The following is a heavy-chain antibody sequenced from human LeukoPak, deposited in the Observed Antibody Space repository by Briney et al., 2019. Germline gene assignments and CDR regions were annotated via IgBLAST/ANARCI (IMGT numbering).Heavy chain of an antibody. CDR3: ARRRDETATAAGYYHMDV. D-gene: IGHD3-22*01. J-gene: IGHJ6*03. CDR2: IFPSGSI. CDR1: GASISSYY. Sequence: SETLSLTCTVSGASISSYYWSWFRRPPGKGLEWIAYIFPSGSINFNPSLKSRVSISVDGSRNNFSLDLSSVTAADTAVYYCARRRDETATAAGYYHMDVWGKGTTVTVSS. V-gene: IGHV4-4*09.